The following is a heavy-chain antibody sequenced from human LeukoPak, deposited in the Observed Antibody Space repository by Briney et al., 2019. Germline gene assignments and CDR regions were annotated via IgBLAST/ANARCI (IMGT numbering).Heavy chain of an antibody. V-gene: IGHV4-59*01. CDR1: GVSISSCY. Sequence: SETLSLTCTVSGVSISSCYWSWIRQPPGKGLEWIGYIYYSGSTKYNPALKSRVTISVDTSKNQFSLKLSSVTAADTAVYYCARDRGGLAAAGTRVGDYYFDNWGQGTLVTVSS. J-gene: IGHJ4*02. D-gene: IGHD6-13*01. CDR2: IYYSGST. CDR3: ARDRGGLAAAGTRVGDYYFDN.